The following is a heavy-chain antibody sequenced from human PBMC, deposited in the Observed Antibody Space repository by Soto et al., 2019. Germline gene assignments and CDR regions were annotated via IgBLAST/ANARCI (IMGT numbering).Heavy chain of an antibody. D-gene: IGHD3-10*01. Sequence: QVQLVQSGAEVKKPGSSVKVSCKVSGGTVSSYTISWVRQAPGQGLEWMGRIIPILGIANYAQKFQGRVTITADKCTSTAYMELSSLRSEDTAVYYCARDLEEYYGSGSSKVDYWGQGTLVTVSS. CDR2: IIPILGIA. CDR3: ARDLEEYYGSGSSKVDY. V-gene: IGHV1-69*08. CDR1: GGTVSSYT. J-gene: IGHJ4*02.